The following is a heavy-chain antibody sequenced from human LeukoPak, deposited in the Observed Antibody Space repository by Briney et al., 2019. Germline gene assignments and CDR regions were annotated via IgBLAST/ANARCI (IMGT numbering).Heavy chain of an antibody. Sequence: GGSLRLSCAASGFIISDYYMSWVRQAPGKGLECISFISGSGGTVRYADSVRGRFTISRDNAENSLYLQMSSLGVEDTAVYYCARESWANVDYWGQGTLVTVPS. CDR1: GFIISDYY. V-gene: IGHV3-11*01. J-gene: IGHJ4*02. CDR3: ARESWANVDY. CDR2: ISGSGGTV. D-gene: IGHD1-26*01.